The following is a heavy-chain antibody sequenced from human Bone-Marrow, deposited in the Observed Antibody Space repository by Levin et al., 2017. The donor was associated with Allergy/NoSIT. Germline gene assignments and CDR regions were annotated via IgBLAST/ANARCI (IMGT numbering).Heavy chain of an antibody. Sequence: SCAASGFTFSSYAMSWVRQAPGKGLEWVSAISGSGGSTYYADSVKGRFTISRDNSKNTLYLQMNSLRAEDTAVYYCAKGSNYYDSSGYLIRNDAFDIWGQGTMVTVSS. CDR3: AKGSNYYDSSGYLIRNDAFDI. V-gene: IGHV3-23*01. J-gene: IGHJ3*02. CDR2: ISGSGGST. CDR1: GFTFSSYA. D-gene: IGHD3-22*01.